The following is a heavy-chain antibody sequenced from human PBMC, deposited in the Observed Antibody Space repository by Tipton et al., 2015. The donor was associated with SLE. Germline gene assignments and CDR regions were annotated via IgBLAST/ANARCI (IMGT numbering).Heavy chain of an antibody. Sequence: TLSLTCTVSGGSISSSSYYWGWIRQPPGKGLEWIGTNDYSGNTYYNPSLRSRVSISVDTSKNQFSLKLTSVTAADTAVYYCARDSSGWPSRKAFDIWGQGTMVSASS. D-gene: IGHD6-19*01. J-gene: IGHJ3*02. CDR1: GGSISSSSYY. V-gene: IGHV4-39*07. CDR2: NDYSGNT. CDR3: ARDSSGWPSRKAFDI.